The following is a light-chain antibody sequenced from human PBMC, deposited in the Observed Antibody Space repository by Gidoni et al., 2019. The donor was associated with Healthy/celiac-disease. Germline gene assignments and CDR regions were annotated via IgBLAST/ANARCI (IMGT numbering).Light chain of an antibody. CDR2: GAS. J-gene: IGKJ1*01. V-gene: IGKV3-20*01. CDR1: QSVSSSY. CDR3: QQYGSSRWT. Sequence: ELVLPQSPGTLSLSPGERATLSCRASQSVSSSYLAWYQQKPGQAPRRLIYGASSRATGIPDRFRGSGSGTDFTLTISRLEPEDFAVYYCQQYGSSRWTFGQGTKVEIK.